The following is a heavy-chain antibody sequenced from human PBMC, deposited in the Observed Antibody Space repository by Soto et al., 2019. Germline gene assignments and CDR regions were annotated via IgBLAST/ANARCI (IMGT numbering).Heavy chain of an antibody. J-gene: IGHJ4*02. CDR3: ASTLSEYQLLMRFDY. CDR1: GGSISSGDYY. CDR2: IYYSWST. V-gene: IGHV4-30-4*01. D-gene: IGHD2-2*01. Sequence: QVQLQESGPGLVKPSQTLSLTCTVSGGSISSGDYYWSWIRQPPGKGLEWIGYIYYSWSTYYNPSLKSRLTISVDPSKNQFSLKLRSVTAADTAVYYCASTLSEYQLLMRFDYWGQGTLVTVSS.